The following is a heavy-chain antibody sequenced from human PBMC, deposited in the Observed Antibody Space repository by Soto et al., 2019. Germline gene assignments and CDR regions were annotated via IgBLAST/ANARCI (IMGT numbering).Heavy chain of an antibody. CDR3: ARTEPTEDYYYYGMDV. CDR1: GGSISSSSYY. CDR2: IYYSGST. Sequence: SETLSLTCTVSGGSISSSSYYWGWIRLPPGKGLEWIGSIYYSGSTYYNPSLKSRVTISVDTSKNQFSLKLSSVTAADTAVYYCARTEPTEDYYYYGMDVWGQGTTVTVSS. J-gene: IGHJ6*02. V-gene: IGHV4-39*01. D-gene: IGHD4-17*01.